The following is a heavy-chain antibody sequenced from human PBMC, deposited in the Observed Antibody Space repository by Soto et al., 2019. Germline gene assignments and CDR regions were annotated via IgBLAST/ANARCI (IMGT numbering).Heavy chain of an antibody. CDR1: GGSVSSAEYY. J-gene: IGHJ5*02. V-gene: IGHV4-30-4*01. CDR2: IYYSGST. Sequence: PSETLSLTCTVSGGSVSSAEYYWSWIRQPPGKGLEWIGYIYYSGSTYYNPSLKSRVTISVDTSKNQFSLKLSSVTAADTAVYYCGRDGQTSWGQGALVTVSS. CDR3: GRDGQTS.